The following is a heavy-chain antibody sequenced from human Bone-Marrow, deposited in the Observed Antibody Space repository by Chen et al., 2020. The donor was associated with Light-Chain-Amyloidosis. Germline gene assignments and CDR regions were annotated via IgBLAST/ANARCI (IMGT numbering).Heavy chain of an antibody. CDR1: GYTFTSYA. D-gene: IGHD6-19*01. CDR3: AVVRPPAQWLDTGGYYMDV. V-gene: IGHV7-4-1*02. J-gene: IGHJ6*03. CDR2: INTNTGNP. Sequence: QVQLVQSGSELKKPGASVKVSCKASGYTFTSYAMNWVRQAPGQGLEWMGWINTNTGNPTYAQGFTGRFVFSLDTAVSTADLQSSSLKAEDTAVYYCAVVRPPAQWLDTGGYYMDVWGKGTTVTVSS.